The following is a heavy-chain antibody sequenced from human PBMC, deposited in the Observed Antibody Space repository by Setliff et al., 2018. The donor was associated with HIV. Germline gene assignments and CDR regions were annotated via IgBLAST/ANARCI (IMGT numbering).Heavy chain of an antibody. CDR1: GASIISYY. J-gene: IGHJ4*02. CDR2: FYYDGSA. Sequence: PSETLSLTCTISGASIISYYWNWVRQPPGRGLEWIGYFYYDGSAKYNPSLKSRVAISAGTSKYQFSLTLRSVTAADTAVYCCARGNYYASGLDYWGQGTLVTVSS. CDR3: ARGNYYASGLDY. D-gene: IGHD3-10*01. V-gene: IGHV4-59*01.